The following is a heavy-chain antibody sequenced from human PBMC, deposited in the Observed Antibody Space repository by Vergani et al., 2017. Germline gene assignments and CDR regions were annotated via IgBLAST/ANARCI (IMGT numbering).Heavy chain of an antibody. CDR1: GFTFSSYW. J-gene: IGHJ6*02. Sequence: DVDLVESGGGFVQPGGSLRLSCAASGFTFSSYWMHWVRQAPGKGLVWVSRINSDGSSTSYADSVKGRFTISRDNAKNTLYLQMNSLRAEDTAVYYCARDLLPNYDFWSGYSHAYYYYYGMDVWGQGTTVTVSS. D-gene: IGHD3-3*01. CDR3: ARDLLPNYDFWSGYSHAYYYYYGMDV. CDR2: INSDGSST. V-gene: IGHV3-74*01.